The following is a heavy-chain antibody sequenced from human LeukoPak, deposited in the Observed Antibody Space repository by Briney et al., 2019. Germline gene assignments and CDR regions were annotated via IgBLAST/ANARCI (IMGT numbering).Heavy chain of an antibody. CDR1: GFTFSGYA. J-gene: IGHJ4*02. D-gene: IGHD3-16*01. CDR3: ASLLIPDIDY. Sequence: PGGSLRLSCAASGFTFSGYAMHWVRHAPGKGLQWVAVISYDGSQKYYADSVKGRFTISRDNSKNTLYLQMNSLRAEDTAVYYCASLLIPDIDYWGQGTLVTVSS. V-gene: IGHV3-30-3*01. CDR2: ISYDGSQK.